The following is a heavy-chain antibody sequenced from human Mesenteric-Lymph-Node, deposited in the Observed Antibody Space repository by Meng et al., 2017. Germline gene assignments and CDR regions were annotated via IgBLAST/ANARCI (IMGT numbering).Heavy chain of an antibody. CDR2: IYYSGST. CDR3: ARVSLIQWLVDY. J-gene: IGHJ4*02. D-gene: IGHD6-19*01. CDR1: GGSISSSSYY. V-gene: IGHV4-39*07. Sequence: SETLSLTCTVSGGSISSSSYYWGWIRQPLGKGLEWIGSIYYSGSTYYNPSLKSRVTISVDTSKNQFSLKLSSVTAADTAVYYCARVSLIQWLVDYWGQGTLVTVSS.